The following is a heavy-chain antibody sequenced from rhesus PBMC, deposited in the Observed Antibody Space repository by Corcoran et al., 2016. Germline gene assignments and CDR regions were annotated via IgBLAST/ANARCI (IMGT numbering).Heavy chain of an antibody. Sequence: DVQLVASGGGLVKPGGSLRLSCAASGFPFDDYAMSWVRHAPGKGLGWVSRSRWNSGTIYYADSVKGRFTISRDNAKNSLFLQMDRLRAEDTAVYYCTRVLGNYRDYWGQGVLVTVSS. CDR3: TRVLGNYRDY. V-gene: IGHV3-134*01. CDR1: GFPFDDYA. CDR2: SRWNSGTI. J-gene: IGHJ4*01. D-gene: IGHD4-17*01.